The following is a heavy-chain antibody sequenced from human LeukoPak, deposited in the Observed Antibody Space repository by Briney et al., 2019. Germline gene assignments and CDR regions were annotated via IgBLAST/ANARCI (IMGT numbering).Heavy chain of an antibody. CDR2: IYPGDSDT. Sequence: GEFLKISCKGSGYTFTNYWIGWVRQMPGKGLEWMGIIYPGDSDTTYSPSFQGQVTISADKSISTAYLQWSSLKASDTAMYYCARLLYYDFWSGYYLWGQGTLVTVSS. CDR1: GYTFTNYW. CDR3: ARLLYYDFWSGYYL. V-gene: IGHV5-51*01. D-gene: IGHD3-3*01. J-gene: IGHJ4*02.